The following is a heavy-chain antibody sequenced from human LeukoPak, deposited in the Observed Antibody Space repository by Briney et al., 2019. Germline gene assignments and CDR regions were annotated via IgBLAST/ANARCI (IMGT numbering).Heavy chain of an antibody. J-gene: IGHJ5*02. V-gene: IGHV4-30-4*08. D-gene: IGHD2-2*01. CDR1: GGSISSGDYY. CDR3: AREARGQLLYWFDP. Sequence: PSETLSLTCTVSGGSISSGDYYWSWIRQPPGKGLEWIGYIYYSGSTYYNPSLKSRVTISVDTSKNQFSLKLSPVTAADTAVYYCAREARGQLLYWFDPWGQGTLVTVSS. CDR2: IYYSGST.